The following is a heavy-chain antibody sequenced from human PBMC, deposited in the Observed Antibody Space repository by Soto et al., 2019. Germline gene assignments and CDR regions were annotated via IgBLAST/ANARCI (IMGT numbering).Heavy chain of an antibody. CDR3: ARDRPTHDYGDYVLDY. J-gene: IGHJ4*02. CDR2: IWYDRSNK. CDR1: GFTFSSYG. D-gene: IGHD4-17*01. V-gene: IGHV3-33*01. Sequence: QVQLVESGGGVVQPGRSLRLSCAASGFTFSSYGMHWVRQAPGKGLEWVAVIWYDRSNKYYADSVKGRFTISRDNSKNTLYLQMNSLRAEDTAVYYCARDRPTHDYGDYVLDYWGQGTLVTVSS.